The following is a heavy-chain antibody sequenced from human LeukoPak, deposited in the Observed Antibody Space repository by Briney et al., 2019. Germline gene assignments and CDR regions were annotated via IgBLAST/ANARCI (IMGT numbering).Heavy chain of an antibody. J-gene: IGHJ5*02. CDR2: IYPGDSDT. CDR1: GYSFTSYW. CDR3: ARRPYCSSTSCYVANWFDP. Sequence: GESLKISCKGSGYSFTSYWIGWVRQMPGKGQEWRGIIYPGDSDTRYSPSFQGQVTISADKSISTAYLQWSSLKASDTAMYYCARRPYCSSTSCYVANWFDPWGQGTLVTVSS. V-gene: IGHV5-51*01. D-gene: IGHD2-2*01.